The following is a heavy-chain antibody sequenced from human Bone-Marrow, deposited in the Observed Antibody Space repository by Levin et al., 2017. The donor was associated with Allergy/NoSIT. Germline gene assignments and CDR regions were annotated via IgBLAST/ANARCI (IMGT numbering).Heavy chain of an antibody. CDR2: ISSSSSYI. CDR1: GFTFSNYN. V-gene: IGHV3-21*01. D-gene: IGHD4/OR15-4a*01. CDR3: ARDDYGGPLTAYYYYWYMDV. Sequence: GGSLRLSCAASGFTFSNYNMNWVRQAPGKGLEWVSSISSSSSYIYYADSVRGRFTISRDNAKNSLYLQMNSLRAEDTAVYHCARDDYGGPLTAYYYYWYMDVWGKGTTVTVSS. J-gene: IGHJ6*03.